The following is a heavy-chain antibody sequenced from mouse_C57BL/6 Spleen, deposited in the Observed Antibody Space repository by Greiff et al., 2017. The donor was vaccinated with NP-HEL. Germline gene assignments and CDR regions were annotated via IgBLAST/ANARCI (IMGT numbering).Heavy chain of an antibody. CDR3: ARQLRLRDYAMDY. J-gene: IGHJ4*01. CDR2: IYPRDGST. D-gene: IGHD3-2*02. Sequence: QVQLQQSDAELVKPGASVKISCKVSGYTFTDHTIHWMKQRPEQGLEWIGYIYPRDGSTKYNEKFKGKATLTADKSSSKAYMQLNSLTSEDSTVYFCARQLRLRDYAMDYWGQGTSVTVSS. CDR1: GYTFTDHT. V-gene: IGHV1-78*01.